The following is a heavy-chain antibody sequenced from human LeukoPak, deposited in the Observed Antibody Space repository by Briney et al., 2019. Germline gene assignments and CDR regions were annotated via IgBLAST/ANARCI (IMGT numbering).Heavy chain of an antibody. V-gene: IGHV4-39*01. CDR1: GGSISSSAYY. D-gene: IGHD3-10*01. Sequence: SSETLSLTCTVSGGSISSSAYYWGWIRQPPGKGLEWIGSISYRGNSYCNASLKSRVNISVDTARNQFSLKLSSVTAADTAVYYCARRTTMVRGEYFDFWGQGTLVTVSS. J-gene: IGHJ4*02. CDR2: ISYRGNS. CDR3: ARRTTMVRGEYFDF.